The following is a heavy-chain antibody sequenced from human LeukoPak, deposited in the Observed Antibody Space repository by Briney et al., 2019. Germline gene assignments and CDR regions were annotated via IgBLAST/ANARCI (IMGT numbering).Heavy chain of an antibody. V-gene: IGHV4-59*08. J-gene: IGHJ6*02. CDR2: IYYSGST. Sequence: SETLSLTCTVSGGSISSYYWSWLRQPPGKGLEWIGYIYYSGSTNYNPSLKSRVTISVDTSKNQFSLKLSSVTAADTAVYYCARASYDFWSGYPKRGGMDVWGQGTTVTVSS. D-gene: IGHD3-3*01. CDR3: ARASYDFWSGYPKRGGMDV. CDR1: GGSISSYY.